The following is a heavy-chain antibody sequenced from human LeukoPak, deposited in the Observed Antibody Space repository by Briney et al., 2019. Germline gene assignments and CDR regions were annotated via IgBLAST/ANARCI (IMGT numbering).Heavy chain of an antibody. Sequence: GGSLRLSCAASGFTFSNYGLHWVRQAPGKGLEWVAVISYDGGNKYYADSVKGRFTISRDNAKNSLYLQMNSLRAEDTAVYYCARVPALTMVRGVIINPSYFDYWGQGTLVTVSS. CDR3: ARVPALTMVRGVIINPSYFDY. J-gene: IGHJ4*02. CDR1: GFTFSNYG. V-gene: IGHV3-30*03. CDR2: ISYDGGNK. D-gene: IGHD3-10*01.